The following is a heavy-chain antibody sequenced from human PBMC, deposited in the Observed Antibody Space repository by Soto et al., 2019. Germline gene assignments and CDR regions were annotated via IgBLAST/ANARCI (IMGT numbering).Heavy chain of an antibody. CDR1: GFTFSNCA. D-gene: IGHD2-2*01. CDR3: AKEYCSSNSCYGGFGY. Sequence: EVQLLESGGGLVQPGGSLRLSCAASGFTFSNCALRWVRQAPGKGLEWVSGISGSGGRTFYADSVKGRFAISRDNSKNTLNLQMNSLRVEDTAVYYCAKEYCSSNSCYGGFGYWGQGTLVTVSS. J-gene: IGHJ4*02. V-gene: IGHV3-23*01. CDR2: ISGSGGRT.